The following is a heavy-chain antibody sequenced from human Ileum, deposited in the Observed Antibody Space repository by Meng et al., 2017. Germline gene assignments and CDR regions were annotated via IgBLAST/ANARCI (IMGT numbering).Heavy chain of an antibody. Sequence: QVQPEESGPRRVAPSATLSLTCAFSGGSSNSYVWWSWVRQAPGKGLEWNGEIYPGGSINYNPSLKSRVTIAADTSKNQFSLSLDSVTAADTAVYYCVRNDYCSGGTCYPHFDYWGQGTLVTVSS. J-gene: IGHJ4*02. CDR3: VRNDYCSGGTCYPHFDY. D-gene: IGHD2-15*01. CDR2: IYPGGSI. CDR1: GGSSNSYVW. V-gene: IGHV4-4*02.